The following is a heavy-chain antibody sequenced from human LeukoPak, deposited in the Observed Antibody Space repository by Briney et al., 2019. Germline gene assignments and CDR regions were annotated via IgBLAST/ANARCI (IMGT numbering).Heavy chain of an antibody. CDR1: GGSISSGAYY. D-gene: IGHD5/OR15-5a*01. CDR3: ARGSRVSKHAFDI. CDR2: GYFRGNT. Sequence: SQTLSLTCTVSGGSISSGAYYWSWIRQVPGKGLEWIGYGYFRGNTFYNPSLKGRVTISVDTSNNHFSLQLNSVTAADTAVYYCARGSRVSKHAFDIWGQGTMVTVSS. V-gene: IGHV4-31*03. J-gene: IGHJ3*02.